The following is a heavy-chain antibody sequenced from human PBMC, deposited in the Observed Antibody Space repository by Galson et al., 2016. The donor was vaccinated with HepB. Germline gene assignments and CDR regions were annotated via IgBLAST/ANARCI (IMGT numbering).Heavy chain of an antibody. J-gene: IGHJ1*01. D-gene: IGHD2-15*01. CDR3: ARSSHCSGETCYGYLQH. V-gene: IGHV4-61*02. CDR2: MDSSGYT. CDR1: GGSINSGGYY. Sequence: TLSLTCAVSGGSINSGGYYWIWIRQPAGQGLAWLGRMDSSGYTRYNPSLQSRVTISVAMSKNQFSLNLTSVTDADTAVYYCARSSHCSGETCYGYLQHWGQGTLITVSS.